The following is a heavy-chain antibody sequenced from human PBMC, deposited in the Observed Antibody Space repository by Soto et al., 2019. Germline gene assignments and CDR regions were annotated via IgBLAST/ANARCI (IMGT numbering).Heavy chain of an antibody. Sequence: GGSLRLSCSASGFSFSSYAMHWVRQAPGKGLEYVSAISSNGGSTYYADSVKGRFTISRDNSKNTLYLQMSSLRAEDTAVYYCVRRRDGYNYYYYYGMDVWGQGTTVTVSS. CDR3: VRRRDGYNYYYYYGMDV. CDR2: ISSNGGST. J-gene: IGHJ6*02. CDR1: GFSFSSYA. D-gene: IGHD5-12*01. V-gene: IGHV3-64D*08.